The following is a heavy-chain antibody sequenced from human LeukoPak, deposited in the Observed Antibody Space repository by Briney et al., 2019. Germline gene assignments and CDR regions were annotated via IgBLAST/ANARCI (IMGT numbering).Heavy chain of an antibody. Sequence: GGPWRSSGKAPGFTFSSFGLSWVGRAPGKGLEGVANIRRDGSEKKYVDSVKGRFTISRDNAKNSLYLQMNSLRAEDTAVYYCAKASSYTRHIYYYYMDVWGKGTTVTISS. CDR2: IRRDGSEK. J-gene: IGHJ6*03. CDR1: GFTFSSFG. V-gene: IGHV3-7*03. D-gene: IGHD2-21*01. CDR3: AKASSYTRHIYYYYMDV.